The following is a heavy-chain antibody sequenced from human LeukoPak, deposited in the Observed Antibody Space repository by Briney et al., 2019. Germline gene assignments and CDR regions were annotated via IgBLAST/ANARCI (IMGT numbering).Heavy chain of an antibody. CDR3: AKEGEYYDSSGYCDY. Sequence: PEGSLRLSCAVSGITLSNYGMSWVRQAPGKGLEWVAGISGSGGGTNYADSVKGRFTISRDNSKNTLYLQMNSLRAEDTAVYYCAKEGEYYDSSGYCDYWGQGTLVTVSS. V-gene: IGHV3-23*01. J-gene: IGHJ4*02. CDR1: GITLSNYG. CDR2: ISGSGGGT. D-gene: IGHD3-22*01.